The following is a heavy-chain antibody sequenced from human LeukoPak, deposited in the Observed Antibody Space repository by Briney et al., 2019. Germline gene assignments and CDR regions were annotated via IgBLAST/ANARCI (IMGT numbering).Heavy chain of an antibody. V-gene: IGHV4-39*07. CDR2: IYYSGIP. Sequence: SETLSLTCTVSGDSISSSHYYWGWIRQPPGKGLEWIGTIYYSGIPYYNPSLKSRVTISVDTSKNQFSLKLSSVTAADTAVYYCARSSFAATTIYSYFDYWGQGTLVTVSS. J-gene: IGHJ4*02. CDR1: GDSISSSHYY. D-gene: IGHD6-6*01. CDR3: ARSSFAATTIYSYFDY.